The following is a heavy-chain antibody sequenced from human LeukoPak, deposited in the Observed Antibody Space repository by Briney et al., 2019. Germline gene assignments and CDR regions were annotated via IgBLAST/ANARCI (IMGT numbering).Heavy chain of an antibody. Sequence: LETLSLTCTVSGGSISSYYWSWIRQPPGKGLEWIGYIYYSGSTNYNPSLKSRVTISVDTSKNQFSPKLSSVTAADTAVYYCARELGYEEAFDIWGQGTMVTVSS. D-gene: IGHD5-12*01. J-gene: IGHJ3*02. CDR3: ARELGYEEAFDI. CDR1: GGSISSYY. V-gene: IGHV4-59*01. CDR2: IYYSGST.